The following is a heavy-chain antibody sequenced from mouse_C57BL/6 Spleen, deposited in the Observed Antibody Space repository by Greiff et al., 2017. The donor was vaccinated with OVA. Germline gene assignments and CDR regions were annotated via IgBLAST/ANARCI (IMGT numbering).Heavy chain of an antibody. Sequence: QVHVKQSGPGLVQPSQSLSITCTVSGFSLTSYGVHWVRQSPGKGLEWLGVIWRGGSTDYNAAFMSRLSITKDNSKSQVFFKMNSLQADDTAIYYCAKNQGSSGYGVDYFDYWGQGTTLTVSS. CDR2: IWRGGST. D-gene: IGHD3-2*02. V-gene: IGHV2-5*01. CDR1: GFSLTSYG. CDR3: AKNQGSSGYGVDYFDY. J-gene: IGHJ2*01.